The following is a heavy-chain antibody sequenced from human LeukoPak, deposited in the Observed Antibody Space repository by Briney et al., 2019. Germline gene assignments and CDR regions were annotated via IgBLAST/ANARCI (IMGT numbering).Heavy chain of an antibody. CDR3: ARVARCTSCFDVDY. CDR2: IYTSGST. D-gene: IGHD2-2*01. J-gene: IGHJ4*02. Sequence: PSETLSLTCTVSGGSISSYDWSWIRQPAGKGLEWIGRIYTSGSTNYNPSLKSRVTMSVDTSKNQFSLKLNSVTAADTAVYYCARVARCTSCFDVDYWGQGTLVTVSS. CDR1: GGSISSYD. V-gene: IGHV4-4*07.